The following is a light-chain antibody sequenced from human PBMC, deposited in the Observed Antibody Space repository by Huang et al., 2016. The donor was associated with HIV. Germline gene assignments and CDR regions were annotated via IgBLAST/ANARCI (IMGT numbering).Light chain of an antibody. CDR2: WSS. CDR3: QQYYATPRT. CDR1: QTILYNSNEKNY. V-gene: IGKV4-1*01. Sequence: DIVMTQSPDSLAVSVGERAAIKCKSSQTILYNSNEKNYLAWYQQKSGQPPKLLIYWSSARPSGVPDRVSGSGSGTDFALTISNLQPEDAAIYYCQQYYATPRTFGPGTKVEIK. J-gene: IGKJ3*01.